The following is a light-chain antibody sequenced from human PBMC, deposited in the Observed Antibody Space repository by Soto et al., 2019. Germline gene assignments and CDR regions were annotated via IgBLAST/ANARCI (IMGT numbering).Light chain of an antibody. CDR1: SSDVGGYNC. CDR2: EVS. J-gene: IGLJ1*01. V-gene: IGLV2-8*01. Sequence: QSALTQPASVSGSPGQSITISCTGASSDVGGYNCVSWFQQHPGKAPRLMIIEVSKRPSGVPDRFSGSKSGNTASLTVSGLQAEDEADYYCSSYACSNNYVFGTGTKLTVL. CDR3: SSYACSNNYV.